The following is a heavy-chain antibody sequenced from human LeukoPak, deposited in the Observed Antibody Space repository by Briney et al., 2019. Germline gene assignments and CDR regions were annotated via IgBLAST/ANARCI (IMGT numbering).Heavy chain of an antibody. CDR1: GYTFTGYY. Sequence: ASVKVSCKASGYTFTGYYMHWVRQAPGQGLEWMGWINPNSGGTNYAQKFQGRVTMTRDTSISTAYMELRSLRSDDTAVYYCARDNQLLWFGELSTFDYWGQGTLVTVSS. CDR2: INPNSGGT. J-gene: IGHJ4*02. V-gene: IGHV1-2*02. D-gene: IGHD3-10*01. CDR3: ARDNQLLWFGELSTFDY.